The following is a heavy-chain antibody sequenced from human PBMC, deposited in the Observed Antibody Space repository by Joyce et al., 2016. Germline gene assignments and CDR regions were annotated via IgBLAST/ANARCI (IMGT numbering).Heavy chain of an antibody. V-gene: IGHV1-2*02. D-gene: IGHD4-23*01. Sequence: QVQLVQSGAEVKNPGASVKVSCKASGFSFSGYYIHWVRQAPGQGLEWMAWINPDRGDTIYAQKFQGRVTMTRDTSISTVYLELGRLTSDDTALYYCAREYGGTFYFDYWGQVTLVTVSS. J-gene: IGHJ4*02. CDR1: GFSFSGYY. CDR3: AREYGGTFYFDY. CDR2: INPDRGDT.